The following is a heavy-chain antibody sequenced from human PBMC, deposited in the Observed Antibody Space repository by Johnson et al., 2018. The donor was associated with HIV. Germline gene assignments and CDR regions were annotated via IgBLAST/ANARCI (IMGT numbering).Heavy chain of an antibody. CDR3: ARETRSAAAGHGAFDV. Sequence: VQLVESGGGLAQPGGSLRLSCASSGFTFSSYDMHWVRQGTGEALEWVSAITTAGDAYYADSVTGRFSISRDNSKNTLYLQMTSLRAEDPAVYYCARETRSAAAGHGAFDVWGQGTMVTVSA. D-gene: IGHD6-13*01. V-gene: IGHV3-13*01. CDR1: GFTFSSYD. J-gene: IGHJ3*01. CDR2: ITTAGDA.